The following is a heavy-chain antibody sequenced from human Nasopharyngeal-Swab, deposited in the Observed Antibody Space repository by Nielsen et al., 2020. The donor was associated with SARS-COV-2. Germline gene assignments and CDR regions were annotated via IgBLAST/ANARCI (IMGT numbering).Heavy chain of an antibody. V-gene: IGHV4-39*07. CDR2: IYYSGSA. CDR1: GGSLNSINYY. J-gene: IGHJ6*02. Sequence: SETLSLTCTVSGGSLNSINYYWGWIRQPPGEGLEWIGSIYYSGSAYYNPSLKSRVTISVDTSKNQFSLKLSSVTAADTAVYYCARNEFRSGYYGTAEYYGLDVWGQGTTVTVSS. CDR3: ARNEFRSGYYGTAEYYGLDV. D-gene: IGHD3-3*01.